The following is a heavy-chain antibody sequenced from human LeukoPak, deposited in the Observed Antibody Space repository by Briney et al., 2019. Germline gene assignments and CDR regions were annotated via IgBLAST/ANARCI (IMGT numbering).Heavy chain of an antibody. CDR3: AKDLSWSPPYSY. J-gene: IGHJ4*02. CDR1: GFTFSSYS. CDR2: ISSSSSYI. V-gene: IGHV3-21*04. Sequence: PGGSLRLSCAASGFTFSSYSMNWVRQAPGKGLEWVSSISSSSSYIYYADSVKGRFTISRDNSKNTLYLQMNSLRAEDTAVYYCAKDLSWSPPYSYWGQGTLVTVSS. D-gene: IGHD6-13*01.